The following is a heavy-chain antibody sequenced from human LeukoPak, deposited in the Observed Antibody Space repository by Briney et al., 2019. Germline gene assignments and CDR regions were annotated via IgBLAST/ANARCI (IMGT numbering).Heavy chain of an antibody. CDR2: INFDGSTT. V-gene: IGHV3-74*01. Sequence: GGSLRLSCAASGFAFSSSWMHWVRQAPGKGLVWVSRINFDGSTTNSANSVKGRFTISRDNAKNSLYLQMNTLRPEDTALYYCARERQNKDFWSGGDYWGQGTLVTVSS. CDR3: ARERQNKDFWSGGDY. J-gene: IGHJ4*02. D-gene: IGHD3-3*01. CDR1: GFAFSSSW.